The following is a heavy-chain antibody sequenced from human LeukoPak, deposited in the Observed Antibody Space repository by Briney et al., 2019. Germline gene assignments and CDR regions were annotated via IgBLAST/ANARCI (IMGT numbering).Heavy chain of an antibody. CDR1: GFPFSRYS. D-gene: IGHD2-15*01. J-gene: IGHJ4*02. CDR3: ARDSIRERRGFVVVVAALFDY. Sequence: GGSLKLSCAASGFPFSRYSMNWVRQAPGEGPEWVSSITSSSSNKDYVDSVKGRFTVSRDNAKNSLYLQMNSLRAEDTAVYYCARDSIRERRGFVVVVAALFDYWGQGTLVTVSS. V-gene: IGHV3-21*01. CDR2: ITSSSSNK.